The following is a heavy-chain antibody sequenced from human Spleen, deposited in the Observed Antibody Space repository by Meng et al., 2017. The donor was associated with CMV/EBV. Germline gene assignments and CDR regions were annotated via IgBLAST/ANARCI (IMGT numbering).Heavy chain of an antibody. CDR1: GYNIIELS. CDR3: VTDDLCSGGDCSVGY. CDR2: FDPEDGET. J-gene: IGHJ4*02. Sequence: SVKVSCKVSGYNIIELSMQWVRQAPGKGLEWMGGFDPEDGETIYEKKFQGRVRLTEDTSTNTAYMELRSLTSADTAVYYCVTDDLCSGGDCSVGYWGQGVLVTVSS. D-gene: IGHD2-21*02. V-gene: IGHV1-24*01.